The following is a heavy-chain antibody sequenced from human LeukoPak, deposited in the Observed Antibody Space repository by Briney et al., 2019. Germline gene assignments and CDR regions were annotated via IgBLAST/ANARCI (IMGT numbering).Heavy chain of an antibody. CDR1: GGSISSYY. CDR3: ARVNVRLRYYYGMDV. Sequence: KPSETLSLTCTASGGSISSYYWNWIRQPPGKGLEWIGYISYSGSPNYNPSLKSRVTISVDTSKNQFSLKLSSVTAADTAVYYCARVNVRLRYYYGMDVWGQGTTVTVSS. D-gene: IGHD2-8*01. V-gene: IGHV4-59*01. CDR2: ISYSGSP. J-gene: IGHJ6*02.